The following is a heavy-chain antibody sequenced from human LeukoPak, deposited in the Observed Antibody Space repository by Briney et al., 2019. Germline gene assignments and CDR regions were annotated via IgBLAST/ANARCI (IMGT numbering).Heavy chain of an antibody. V-gene: IGHV3-33*01. CDR3: ARAVGPYDY. J-gene: IGHJ4*02. D-gene: IGHD3-10*01. CDR2: IWYDGSNK. Sequence: PGGSLRLSCAAPGFTFSTYGIHWVRQAPGKGLEWVAVIWYDGSNKYYADSVKGRFTISRDNSKNTLYLQMNNLRAEDTAVYYCARAVGPYDYWGQGILVTVSS. CDR1: GFTFSTYG.